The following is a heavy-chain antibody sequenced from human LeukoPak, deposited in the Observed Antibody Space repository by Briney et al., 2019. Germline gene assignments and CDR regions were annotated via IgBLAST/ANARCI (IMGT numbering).Heavy chain of an antibody. CDR2: ISYDGSNK. Sequence: PGRSLRLSCAASGFTFSSYAMHWVRQAPGKGLEWVAVISYDGSNKYYADSVEGRFTISRDNSKNTLYLQMNSLRAEDTAVYYCARDGGGDIVVVPAAMPDYWGQGTLVTVSS. CDR1: GFTFSSYA. J-gene: IGHJ4*02. D-gene: IGHD2-2*01. CDR3: ARDGGGDIVVVPAAMPDY. V-gene: IGHV3-30*04.